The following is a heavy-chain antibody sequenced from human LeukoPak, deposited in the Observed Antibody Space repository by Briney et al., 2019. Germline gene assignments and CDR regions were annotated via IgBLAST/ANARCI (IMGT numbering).Heavy chain of an antibody. V-gene: IGHV4-30-4*01. D-gene: IGHD3-22*01. J-gene: IGHJ6*02. Sequence: SQTLSLTCTVSGGSISSGDYYWSWIRQPPGKGLEWIGYIYSSGSTYYNPSLKSRVTISVDTSKNQFSLKLSSVTAADTAVYYCARDHYYDSSGYYYGMDVWGQGTTVTVSS. CDR1: GGSISSGDYY. CDR2: IYSSGST. CDR3: ARDHYYDSSGYYYGMDV.